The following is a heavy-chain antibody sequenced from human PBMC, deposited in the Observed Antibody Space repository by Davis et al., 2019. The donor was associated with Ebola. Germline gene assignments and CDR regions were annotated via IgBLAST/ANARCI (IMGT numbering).Heavy chain of an antibody. Sequence: GESLKISCAASGFTFSGSAMHWVRQASGKGLEWVGRIRSKANSYATAYAASVKGRFTISRDNSKNTLYLQMNSRRAEDTAVYYCARVYYYYYGMDVWGQGTTVTVSS. J-gene: IGHJ6*02. CDR2: IRSKANSYAT. CDR1: GFTFSGSA. CDR3: ARVYYYYYGMDV. V-gene: IGHV3-73*01.